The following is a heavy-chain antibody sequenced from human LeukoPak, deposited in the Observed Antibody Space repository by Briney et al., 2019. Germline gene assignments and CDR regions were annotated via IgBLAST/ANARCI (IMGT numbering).Heavy chain of an antibody. CDR2: IDHDGNT. D-gene: IGHD2-8*01. CDR1: GGSFSGYY. J-gene: IGHJ4*02. Sequence: SETLSLTCAVYGGSFSGYYWSWIRQPPGKGLEWIGEIDHDGNTNYNPSLKSRVTISVDTSKNQFSLKLSSVTAADTSVYYCARLNLLGYCTNDVCPGGGVPFDFWGQGTLVTVSS. V-gene: IGHV4-34*01. CDR3: ARLNLLGYCTNDVCPGGGVPFDF.